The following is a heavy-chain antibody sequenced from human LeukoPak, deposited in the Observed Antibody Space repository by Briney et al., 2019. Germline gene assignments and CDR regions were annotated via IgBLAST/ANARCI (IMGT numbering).Heavy chain of an antibody. J-gene: IGHJ4*02. CDR2: IKQDGSEK. Sequence: ETLSLTCTVSGYSISSGYYWGWIRQPPGKGLEWVAKIKQDGSEKYYVDSVKGRFTISRDNAKNSLYLQMSSLRAEDTAVYYCARGYCSGGSCSKYDYWGQGTLVTVSS. V-gene: IGHV3-7*01. CDR1: GYSISSGYY. CDR3: ARGYCSGGSCSKYDY. D-gene: IGHD2-15*01.